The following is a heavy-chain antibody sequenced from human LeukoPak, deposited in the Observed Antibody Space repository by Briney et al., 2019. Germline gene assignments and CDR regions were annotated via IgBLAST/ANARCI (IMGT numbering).Heavy chain of an antibody. J-gene: IGHJ4*02. CDR1: GYTFTGYY. CDR3: ATRRYSSGCMGY. D-gene: IGHD6-19*01. CDR2: IIPIFGTA. Sequence: SVKVSCKASGYTFTGYYMHWVRQAPGQGLEWMGGIIPIFGTANYAQKFQGRVTITADESTSTAYMELSSLRSEDTAVYYCATRRYSSGCMGYWGQGTLVTVSS. V-gene: IGHV1-69*13.